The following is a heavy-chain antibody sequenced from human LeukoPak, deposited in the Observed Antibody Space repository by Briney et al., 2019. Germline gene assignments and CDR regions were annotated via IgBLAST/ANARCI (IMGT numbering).Heavy chain of an antibody. J-gene: IGHJ4*02. CDR1: GGSISSYY. Sequence: PSETLSLTCTVSGGSISSYYWGWIRQPPGKGLEWIGSIYYSGSTYYNPSLKSRVTISVDTSKNQFSLKLSSVTAADTAVYYCARDIAVRGVYYYWGQGTLVTVSS. CDR2: IYYSGST. V-gene: IGHV4-39*07. CDR3: ARDIAVRGVYYY. D-gene: IGHD3-10*01.